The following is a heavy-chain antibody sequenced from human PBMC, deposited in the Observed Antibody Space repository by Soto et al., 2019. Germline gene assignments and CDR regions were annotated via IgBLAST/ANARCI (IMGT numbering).Heavy chain of an antibody. D-gene: IGHD5-12*01. J-gene: IGHJ4*01. CDR3: ATIRVRGGPLRFED. V-gene: IGHV1-69*06. CDR1: GGLISKYS. Sequence: QVQLVQSGAEVRNPGSSVKVSCKTSGGLISKYSFNWVRQATGQGLEWMGGVLPISGSTDYAQKFQGRLTIPADRSTSTVYMEFSRLRSDDTANYYSATIRVRGGPLRFEDGGQGMLISVSS. CDR2: VLPISGST.